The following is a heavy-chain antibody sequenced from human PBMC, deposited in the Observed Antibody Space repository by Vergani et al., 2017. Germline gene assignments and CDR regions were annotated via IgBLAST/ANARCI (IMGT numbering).Heavy chain of an antibody. J-gene: IGHJ3*02. CDR1: GYTFTGYY. CDR3: AIVWTTVNFDAFDI. V-gene: IGHV1-2*02. D-gene: IGHD4-17*01. CDR2: INPKNGLT. Sequence: QVQLVQSGAEVKRPGASVKVSCKASGYTFTGYYLHWVRLAPGQGLEWMGWINPKNGLTNYAQKFQGRVTVTRETSISTADMELSRLRADDTAVYYCAIVWTTVNFDAFDIWGQGTMVTVSS.